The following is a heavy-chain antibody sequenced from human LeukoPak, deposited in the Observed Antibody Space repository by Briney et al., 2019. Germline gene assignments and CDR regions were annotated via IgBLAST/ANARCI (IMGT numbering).Heavy chain of an antibody. CDR3: VRDRYSSSSGGSFDY. J-gene: IGHJ4*02. CDR2: VWYDGSNE. V-gene: IGHV3-33*01. D-gene: IGHD6-19*01. Sequence: GSPRLSFSASGVPFNNCAMHWVRQAPGKGLEWVAVVWYDGSNEYYADSVKGRFTISRDNSKDTLYLQMNSLRAEDTAVYYCVRDRYSSSSGGSFDYWGQGTLVTVSS. CDR1: GVPFNNCA.